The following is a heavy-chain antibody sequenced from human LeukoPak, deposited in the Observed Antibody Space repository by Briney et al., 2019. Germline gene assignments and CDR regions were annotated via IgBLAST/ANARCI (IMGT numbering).Heavy chain of an antibody. CDR2: ISPSGSAI. CDR3: GRGGYCSGGTCYRFNAFDI. D-gene: IGHD2-15*01. Sequence: GGSLRLSCAPSGFTLSSYEMNWVRQAPGKGLERVSYISPSGSAIYTDSVKGRFTISTDNAKNSLFLQMNSLRAEDTAVYYCGRGGYCSGGTCYRFNAFDIWGQGTTVTVSS. J-gene: IGHJ3*02. CDR1: GFTLSSYE. V-gene: IGHV3-48*03.